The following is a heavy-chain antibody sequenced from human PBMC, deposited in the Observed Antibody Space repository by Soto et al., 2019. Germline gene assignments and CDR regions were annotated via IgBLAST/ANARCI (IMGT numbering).Heavy chain of an antibody. CDR1: GGTFSRYA. CDR3: AKLLVAAPYYGLDV. J-gene: IGHJ6*02. Sequence: QGQLVQSWAAVKKPGSSVKVSCKASGGTFSRYAIRWVRQAPGQWLEWMGGIIPIFGTANYAQKFQCRVTITAYESTSTASLELSSLRYEDTAVYYCAKLLVAAPYYGLDVWGQVPTVTVSS. CDR2: IIPIFGTA. V-gene: IGHV1-69*01. D-gene: IGHD2-15*01.